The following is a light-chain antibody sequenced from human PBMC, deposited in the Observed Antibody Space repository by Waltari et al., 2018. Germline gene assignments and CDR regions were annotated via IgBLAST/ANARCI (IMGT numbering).Light chain of an antibody. CDR3: QQRSNWPPGFT. V-gene: IGKV3-11*01. Sequence: EIVLTQSPATLSLSPGERATLSCRASQRVSSYLAWYQQKPGQAPRLLIYDASNRATGIPARFSGSGSGTDFTLTISSLEPEDFAVYYCQQRSNWPPGFTFGPGTSGYQT. J-gene: IGKJ3*01. CDR1: QRVSSY. CDR2: DAS.